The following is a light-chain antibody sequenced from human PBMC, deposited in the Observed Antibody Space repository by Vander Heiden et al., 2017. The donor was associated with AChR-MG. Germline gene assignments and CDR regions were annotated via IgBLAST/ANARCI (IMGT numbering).Light chain of an antibody. CDR1: QSVSSN. CDR2: VVS. CDR3: QQDNNWPYT. V-gene: IGKV3-15*01. J-gene: IGKJ2*01. Sequence: EIVMTQSPATLSVSPGERATLSCRASQSVSSNLAWYQQKPGQAPRLLIYVVSTRATGIPARFSGSGSGTEFTLTISSLQSEDFAVYYCQQDNNWPYTFGQGTKLEIK.